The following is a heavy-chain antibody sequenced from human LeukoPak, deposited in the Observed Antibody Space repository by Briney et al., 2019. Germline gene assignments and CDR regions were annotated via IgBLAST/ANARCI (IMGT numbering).Heavy chain of an antibody. CDR2: INSDGSGT. Sequence: GGSLRLSCAASGFTFSSYWMHWVRQAPGKGLVWVSRINSDGSGTSYADSVKGRFTISRDNAKNSLYLQMNSLRAEDTAVYYCAKDSPYCSGGSCYGYYGMDVWGQGTTVTVSS. J-gene: IGHJ6*02. CDR3: AKDSPYCSGGSCYGYYGMDV. V-gene: IGHV3-74*01. D-gene: IGHD2-15*01. CDR1: GFTFSSYW.